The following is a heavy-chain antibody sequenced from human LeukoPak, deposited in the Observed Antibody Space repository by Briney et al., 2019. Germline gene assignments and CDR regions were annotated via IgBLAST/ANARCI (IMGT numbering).Heavy chain of an antibody. V-gene: IGHV3-30*04. Sequence: GGSLRLSCAASGFTFSSYAMHWVRQAPGKGLEWVAVISYDGSNKYYADSVKGRFTISRDNSKNTLYLQMYSLRAEDTAVYYCARPCTVTILLDAFDIWGQGTMVTVSS. CDR1: GFTFSSYA. CDR2: ISYDGSNK. CDR3: ARPCTVTILLDAFDI. D-gene: IGHD4-17*01. J-gene: IGHJ3*02.